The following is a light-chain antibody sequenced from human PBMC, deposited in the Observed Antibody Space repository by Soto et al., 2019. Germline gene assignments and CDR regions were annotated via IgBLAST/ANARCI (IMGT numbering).Light chain of an antibody. CDR3: QHYNNWVGT. CDR2: GAS. Sequence: ELVLTQSPATLSLSPGERATLSCRANQTISSNLAWYQQKPGQAPRLLIYGASTRATGIPARFSGSGSGTELTLTISSLQSEDCKVYDCQHYNNWVGTFGGGTKVDIK. V-gene: IGKV3-15*01. CDR1: QTISSN. J-gene: IGKJ4*01.